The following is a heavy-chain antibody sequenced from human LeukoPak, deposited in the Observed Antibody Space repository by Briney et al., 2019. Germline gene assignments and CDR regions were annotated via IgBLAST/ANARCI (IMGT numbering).Heavy chain of an antibody. CDR2: TYYRSKWYN. V-gene: IGHV6-1*01. CDR1: GDSVSSNSVT. J-gene: IGHJ2*01. CDR3: TRAGSYGYYWYFDP. Sequence: SQTLSLTCTISGDSVSSNSVTCDWIRQSPSRGLEWLGRTYYRSKWYNDYAVSVKSRITINPATSQNQFSLQLKSVTPEDTAVYYGTRAGSYGYYWYFDPGGGGTLVTVSS. D-gene: IGHD5-18*01.